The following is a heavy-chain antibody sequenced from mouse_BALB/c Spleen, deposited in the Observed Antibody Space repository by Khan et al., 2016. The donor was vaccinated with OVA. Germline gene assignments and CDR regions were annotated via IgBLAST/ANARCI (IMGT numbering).Heavy chain of an antibody. D-gene: IGHD2-10*01. CDR1: GFSLTGYG. V-gene: IGHV2-6-7*01. CDR3: ASAYYGNYREAMDY. CDR2: IWGDGST. J-gene: IGHJ4*01. Sequence: VELVESGPGLVAPSQSLSITCTVSGFSLTGYGVNWVRQPPGKGLEWLGMIWGDGSTDYNSALKSRLNLSKDNSKSQVFLKMNSLQTDDTARYYWASAYYGNYREAMDYWGHGTSVTVSS.